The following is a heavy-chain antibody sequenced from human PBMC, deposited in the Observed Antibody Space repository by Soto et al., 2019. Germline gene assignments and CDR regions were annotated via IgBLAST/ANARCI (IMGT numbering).Heavy chain of an antibody. CDR1: GFTFGDYA. V-gene: IGHV3-49*04. CDR3: TRVRGITIFGVVVDYYYYGMDV. J-gene: IGHJ6*02. CDR2: IRSKAYGGTT. D-gene: IGHD3-3*01. Sequence: PGGSLRLSCTASGFTFGDYAMSWVRQAPGKGLEWVGFIRSKAYGGTTEYAASVKGRFTISRDDSKSIAYLQMNSLKTEDTAVYYCTRVRGITIFGVVVDYYYYGMDVWGQGTTVTVSS.